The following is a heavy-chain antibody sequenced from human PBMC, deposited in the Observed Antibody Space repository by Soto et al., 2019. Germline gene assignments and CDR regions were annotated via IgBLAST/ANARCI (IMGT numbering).Heavy chain of an antibody. J-gene: IGHJ4*02. D-gene: IGHD3-22*01. V-gene: IGHV4-61*03. CDR3: VIGHADDSSGYFLDY. Sequence: QVQLQEAGPGLVKPSETLALNCSVSGASVSSGDYYWSWIRQPPGKGLEWIGYIYFSGATSYSPSLKRRVSISIDTSNDRFFLNIKSVPAAETAVYYCVIGHADDSSGYFLDYWGQGLLVSVSS. CDR1: GASVSSGDYY. CDR2: IYFSGAT.